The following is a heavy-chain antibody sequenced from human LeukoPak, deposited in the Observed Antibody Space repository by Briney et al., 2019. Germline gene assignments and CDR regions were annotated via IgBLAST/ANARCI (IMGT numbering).Heavy chain of an antibody. CDR1: GFTFSSYG. J-gene: IGHJ5*02. CDR3: ARIGEGELGNWFDP. V-gene: IGHV3-33*01. CDR2: IWYDGSNK. D-gene: IGHD3-10*01. Sequence: PGRSLRLSCAASGFTFSSYGMHWVRQAPGKGLEWVAVIWYDGSNKYYADSVKGRFTISRDNSKNTLYLQMNSLRADDTAVYYCARIGEGELGNWFDPWGQGTLVTVSS.